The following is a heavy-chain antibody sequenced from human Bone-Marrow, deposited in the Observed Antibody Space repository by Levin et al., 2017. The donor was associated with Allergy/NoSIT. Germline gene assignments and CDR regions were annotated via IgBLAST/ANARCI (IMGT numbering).Heavy chain of an antibody. J-gene: IGHJ3*01. Sequence: PGGSLRLSCATSKFMFDYYGMYWVRQAPGKGLEWVSGISWNSGKTHYADSVKGRFVISRDNAKNSLYLQMNSLRTEDTALYYCVKSLNTMTIHDGFDFWGQGAMVTVSA. D-gene: IGHD1/OR15-1a*01. V-gene: IGHV3-9*01. CDR1: KFMFDYYG. CDR2: ISWNSGKT. CDR3: VKSLNTMTIHDGFDF.